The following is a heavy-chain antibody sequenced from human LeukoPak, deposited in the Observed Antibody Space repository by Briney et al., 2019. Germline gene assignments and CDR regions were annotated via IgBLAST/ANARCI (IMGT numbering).Heavy chain of an antibody. CDR2: ISCSGGST. CDR3: AKTGIEYYDILTGYYQYNWFDP. J-gene: IGHJ5*02. Sequence: GGSLRLSCAASGFTFRSYAMSWARPGAGTGVEWVSAISCSGGSTQSADSVKGRFTISRDNSKNTLYLQMNSLRAEDTAVYYCAKTGIEYYDILTGYYQYNWFDPWGQGTLVTVSS. D-gene: IGHD3-9*01. CDR1: GFTFRSYA. V-gene: IGHV3-23*01.